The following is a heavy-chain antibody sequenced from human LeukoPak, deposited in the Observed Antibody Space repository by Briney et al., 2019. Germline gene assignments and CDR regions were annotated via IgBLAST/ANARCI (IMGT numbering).Heavy chain of an antibody. CDR1: GGTFSSYA. CDR2: IIPIFGTA. V-gene: IGHV1-69*06. J-gene: IGHJ6*03. D-gene: IGHD5-18*01. Sequence: SVKVSCKASGGTFSSYAISWVRQAPGQGLEWMGGIIPIFGTANYAQKFQGRVTITADKSTSTAYMELSSLRSEDTAVYYCARGAGGYSYGSTGYYYYYMDVWGKGTTVTVSS. CDR3: ARGAGGYSYGSTGYYYYYMDV.